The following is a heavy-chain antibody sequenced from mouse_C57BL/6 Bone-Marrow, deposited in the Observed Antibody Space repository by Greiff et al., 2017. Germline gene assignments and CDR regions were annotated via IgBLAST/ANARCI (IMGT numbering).Heavy chain of an antibody. Sequence: VQLQQPGAELVKPGASVKMSCKASGYTFTSYWITWVKQRPGQGLEWIGDIYPGSGSTNYNEKFKSKATLTVDTSSSTAYMQLSSLTSEDTAVDYCARSGYYAVYYFDYWGQGTTLTVSS. CDR2: IYPGSGST. CDR1: GYTFTSYW. V-gene: IGHV1-55*01. CDR3: ARSGYYAVYYFDY. J-gene: IGHJ2*01. D-gene: IGHD3-1*01.